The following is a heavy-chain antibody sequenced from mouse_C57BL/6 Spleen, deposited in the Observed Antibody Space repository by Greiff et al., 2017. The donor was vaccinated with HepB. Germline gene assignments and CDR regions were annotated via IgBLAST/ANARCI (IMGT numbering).Heavy chain of an antibody. V-gene: IGHV1-85*01. Sequence: VQLQQSGPELVKPGASVKLSCKASGYTFTSYDINWVKQRPGQGLEWIGWIYPRDGSTKYNEKFKGKATLTVDTSSITAYMELHSLTSEDSAVYFWARRKDDYDPAWFAYWGQGTLVTVSA. CDR1: GYTFTSYD. J-gene: IGHJ3*01. CDR2: IYPRDGST. D-gene: IGHD2-4*01. CDR3: ARRKDDYDPAWFAY.